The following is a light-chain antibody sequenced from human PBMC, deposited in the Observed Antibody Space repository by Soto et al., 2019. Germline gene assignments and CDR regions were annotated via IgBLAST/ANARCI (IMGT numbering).Light chain of an antibody. V-gene: IGKV3-20*01. CDR2: GTS. CDR3: QQHGSSPWT. CDR1: QSINNNF. Sequence: EIVFTQSPGTLSLSPGASATLSCRTSQSINNNFFAWYQQRPGQAPRLLIFGTSHRATGIPDRFSGSGSGTEFTLTVSRLEPEDFAMYYCQQHGSSPWTFGQGTKVDIK. J-gene: IGKJ1*01.